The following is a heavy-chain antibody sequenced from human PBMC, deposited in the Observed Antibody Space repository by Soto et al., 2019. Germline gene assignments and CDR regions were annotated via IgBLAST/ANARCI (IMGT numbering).Heavy chain of an antibody. V-gene: IGHV3-23*01. J-gene: IGHJ4*02. CDR3: AKSVRRGGCYESSELDY. D-gene: IGHD1-26*01. CDR1: GFTFSSYA. Sequence: GGSLILSCAASGFTFSSYAMSWFRQAPGEGLEGVSSIRCSGGSTYYADSVNGRFTISIDNSKNTRYLQMNSLRADDKCVCYGAKSVRRGGCYESSELDYWGQATLV. CDR2: IRCSGGST.